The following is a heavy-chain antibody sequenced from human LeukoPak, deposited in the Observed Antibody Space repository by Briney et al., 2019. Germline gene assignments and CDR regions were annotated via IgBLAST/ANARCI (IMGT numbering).Heavy chain of an antibody. CDR2: IIPSSSYT. CDR1: GFTFRDYY. J-gene: IGHJ6*02. Sequence: GGSLRLSCAASGFTFRDYYMTWIRQTPGKGLEWISYIIPSSSYTNYADSVKGRFTISRDNTKNSLYLQMNSLRAEDTAVYYCAKGHHHMDVGGQGTTVTVSS. CDR3: AKGHHHMDV. D-gene: IGHD1-14*01. V-gene: IGHV3-11*06.